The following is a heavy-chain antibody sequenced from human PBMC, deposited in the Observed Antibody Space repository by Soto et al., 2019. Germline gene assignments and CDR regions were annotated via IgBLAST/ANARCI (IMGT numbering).Heavy chain of an antibody. V-gene: IGHV3-48*02. Sequence: EVQLVESGGGLVQPGGSLRLSCTASGFTFSSYTMNWVRQAPGKGLEWVSYISTSSGSIYYADSVKGRFTISRDNAKNSLFLQMNSLRDEDTAVYYCAREGEMVGYFDYWGQGTLVTVSS. J-gene: IGHJ4*02. CDR2: ISTSSGSI. D-gene: IGHD3-16*01. CDR1: GFTFSSYT. CDR3: AREGEMVGYFDY.